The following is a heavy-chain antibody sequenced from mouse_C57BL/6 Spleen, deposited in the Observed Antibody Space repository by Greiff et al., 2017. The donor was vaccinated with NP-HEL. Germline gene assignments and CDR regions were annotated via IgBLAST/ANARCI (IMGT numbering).Heavy chain of an antibody. Sequence: EVKLMESGGDLVKPGGSLKLSCAASGFTFSSYGMSWVRQTPDKRLEWVATISSGGSYTYYPDSVKGRFTISRDNAKNTLYLQMSSLKSEDTAMYYCATLEDYWGQGTTLTVSS. CDR2: ISSGGSYT. J-gene: IGHJ2*01. V-gene: IGHV5-6*01. CDR1: GFTFSSYG. CDR3: ATLEDY.